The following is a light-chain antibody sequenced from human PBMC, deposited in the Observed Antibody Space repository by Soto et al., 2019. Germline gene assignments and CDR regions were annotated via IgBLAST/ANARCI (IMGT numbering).Light chain of an antibody. Sequence: EILLTHSPATLSLSPGERVTLSCRASQSVSSYLAWYQQKPGQAPRLLIYDASNRATGIPARFSGSGSGTDFTLTIGSLEPEDFAVYYCQQRSNWPSLTFGGGTKVEIK. CDR2: DAS. J-gene: IGKJ4*01. CDR3: QQRSNWPSLT. CDR1: QSVSSY. V-gene: IGKV3-11*01.